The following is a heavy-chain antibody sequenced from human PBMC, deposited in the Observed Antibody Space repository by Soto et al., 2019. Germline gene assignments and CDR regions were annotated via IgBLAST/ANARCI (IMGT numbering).Heavy chain of an antibody. CDR3: ANPRNWNELSRIDY. CDR1: GFTFSTYA. Sequence: EVQLLESGGGLVQPGGPLRLSCAASGFTFSTYAMSWVRQAPGKGLEWVSTVSYTGASTYYADSVKGRFTISRDNSKNTLYLQMNSRRAEDTAVYYCANPRNWNELSRIDYWGQGTLVTVSS. D-gene: IGHD1-20*01. V-gene: IGHV3-23*01. CDR2: VSYTGAST. J-gene: IGHJ4*02.